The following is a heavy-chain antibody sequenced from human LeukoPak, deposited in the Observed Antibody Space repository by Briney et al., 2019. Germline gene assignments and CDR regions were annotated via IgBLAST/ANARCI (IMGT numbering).Heavy chain of an antibody. J-gene: IGHJ4*02. CDR3: ARSGGSSSFSYYFDY. D-gene: IGHD6-13*01. CDR2: IKQDGSEK. Sequence: GGSLRLSCAASGFTFSSYWMSWVRQAPGKGLEWVANIKQDGSEKYYVDSVKGRFTISRDNAKNSLYPQMNSLRAEDTAVYYCARSGGSSSFSYYFDYWGQGTLVTVSS. V-gene: IGHV3-7*01. CDR1: GFTFSSYW.